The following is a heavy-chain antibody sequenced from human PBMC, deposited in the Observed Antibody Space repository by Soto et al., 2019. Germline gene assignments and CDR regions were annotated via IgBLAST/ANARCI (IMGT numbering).Heavy chain of an antibody. J-gene: IGHJ4*02. V-gene: IGHV3-30*18. D-gene: IGHD3-10*01. CDR2: ISYDGSNK. CDR1: GFTFSSYG. Sequence: QVQLVESGGGVVQPGRSLRLSCAASGFTFSSYGMHWVRQAPGKGLEWVAVISYDGSNKYYADSVKGRFTISRDNSKNTLYLQRNSLRAEDTAGYYCAKGDYGSGSYGDYWGQGTLVTVSS. CDR3: AKGDYGSGSYGDY.